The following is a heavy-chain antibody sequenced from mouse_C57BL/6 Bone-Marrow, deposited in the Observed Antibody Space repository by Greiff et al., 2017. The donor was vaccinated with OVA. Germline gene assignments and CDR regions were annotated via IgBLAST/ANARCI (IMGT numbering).Heavy chain of an antibody. D-gene: IGHD2-1*01. CDR1: GFTFTEYS. CDR2: FYPGSGSI. J-gene: IGHJ3*01. V-gene: IGHV1-62-2*01. CDR3: AGHEGFPFGNYLFAY. Sequence: QVQLKQSGAELVQPGASVKLSCTASGFTFTEYSIHWVKQRPGQGLEWIGWFYPGSGSIKYNEKFKDKATLTVDKSSRTVYMELITLTSEVSAVYFSAGHEGFPFGNYLFAYWGQGTLVTVSA.